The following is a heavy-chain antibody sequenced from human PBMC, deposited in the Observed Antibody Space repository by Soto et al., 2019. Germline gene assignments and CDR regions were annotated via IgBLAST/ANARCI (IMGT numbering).Heavy chain of an antibody. CDR1: GGSISSSSYY. CDR3: ARQVGSYYMDV. CDR2: IYYSGST. J-gene: IGHJ6*03. D-gene: IGHD2-2*03. V-gene: IGHV4-39*01. Sequence: QLQLQESGPGLVKPSETLSLTCTVSGGSISSSSYYWGWIRQPPGKGLEWIGSIYYSGSTYYNPSLKSRVTISVDTSKNQFSLKLSSVTAADTAVYYCARQVGSYYMDVWGKGTTVTVSS.